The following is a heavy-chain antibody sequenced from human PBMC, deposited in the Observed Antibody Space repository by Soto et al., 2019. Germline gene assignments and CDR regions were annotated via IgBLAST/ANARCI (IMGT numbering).Heavy chain of an antibody. CDR1: GYTFSGHY. CDR3: ARDPSGGSMKGAFDI. CDR2: INPNSGGT. Sequence: ASVKVSCKASGYTFSGHYLHWVRQAPGQGLQWMGWINPNSGGTNYAQKFQGRVTMTRDTSISTAYMELSRLRSDDTAVYYCARDPSGGSMKGAFDIWGQGTMVTVSS. V-gene: IGHV1-2*02. D-gene: IGHD2-15*01. J-gene: IGHJ3*02.